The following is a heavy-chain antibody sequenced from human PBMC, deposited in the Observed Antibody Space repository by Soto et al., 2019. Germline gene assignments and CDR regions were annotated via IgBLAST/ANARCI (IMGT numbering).Heavy chain of an antibody. CDR1: GGTFSSYA. CDR3: ARAPYYGDYYYYYYGMDV. D-gene: IGHD4-17*01. Sequence: SVKVSCKASGGTFSSYAISWVRQAPGQGLEWMGGIIPIFGTANYAQKFQGRVTITADESTSTAYMELSSLRSEDTAVYYCARAPYYGDYYYYYYGMDVWGQGTTVTVSS. CDR2: IIPIFGTA. V-gene: IGHV1-69*13. J-gene: IGHJ6*02.